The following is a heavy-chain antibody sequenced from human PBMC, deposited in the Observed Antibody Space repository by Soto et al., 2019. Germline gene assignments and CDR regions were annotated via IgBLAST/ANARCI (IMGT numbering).Heavy chain of an antibody. CDR3: ARGRKEWADYSLSFDYYGLDV. D-gene: IGHD4-4*01. CDR2: INHSGST. V-gene: IGHV4-34*01. CDR1: GGSFSGYY. Sequence: SETLSLTCAVSGGSFSGYYWSWIRQSPGEGLEWIGEINHSGSTNYNPSLKSRVPISVDTSKNQFSLRLRSATAADTALYYCARGRKEWADYSLSFDYYGLDVWGQGTMVTVSS. J-gene: IGHJ6*02.